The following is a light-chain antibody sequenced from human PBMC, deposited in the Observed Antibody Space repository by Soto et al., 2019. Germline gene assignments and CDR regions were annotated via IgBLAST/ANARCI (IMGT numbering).Light chain of an antibody. V-gene: IGKV1-33*01. Sequence: DIQMTQSPSSLSASIGDRVIITCRTSQSVSTFLNWYQQKPGKAPKVLIYDASILETGVPSRFSGSGSGTDFTFTISSLQPEDVATYYCQQYDNLPLTFGPGTTVDIE. CDR2: DAS. J-gene: IGKJ3*01. CDR1: QSVSTF. CDR3: QQYDNLPLT.